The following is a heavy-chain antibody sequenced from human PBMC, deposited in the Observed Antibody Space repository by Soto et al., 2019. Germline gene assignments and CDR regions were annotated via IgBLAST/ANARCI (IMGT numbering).Heavy chain of an antibody. CDR1: GFTFSSYA. CDR2: ISGSGGST. CDR3: AKDRGRNYDFWSGGDYYGMDV. V-gene: IGHV3-23*01. Sequence: LRLSCAASGFTFSSYAMSWVRQAPGKGLEWVSAISGSGGSTYYADSVKGRFTISRDNSKNTLYLQMNSLRAEDTAVYYCAKDRGRNYDFWSGGDYYGMDVWGQGTTVTVSS. J-gene: IGHJ6*02. D-gene: IGHD3-3*01.